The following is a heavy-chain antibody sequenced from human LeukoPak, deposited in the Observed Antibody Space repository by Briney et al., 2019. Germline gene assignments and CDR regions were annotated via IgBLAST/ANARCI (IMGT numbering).Heavy chain of an antibody. J-gene: IGHJ4*02. CDR2: IYSGDSGT. Sequence: GESLKISCKGSGYSSTNYWIGWMRQMPGKGLEWMGIIYSGDSGTKYSPSFQGQVIILVDKSINTAYLQWSSLRASDTAMYYCARRGRYCTNGVCYPPDYWGQGTLVTVSS. CDR3: ARRGRYCTNGVCYPPDY. CDR1: GYSSTNYW. V-gene: IGHV5-51*01. D-gene: IGHD2-8*01.